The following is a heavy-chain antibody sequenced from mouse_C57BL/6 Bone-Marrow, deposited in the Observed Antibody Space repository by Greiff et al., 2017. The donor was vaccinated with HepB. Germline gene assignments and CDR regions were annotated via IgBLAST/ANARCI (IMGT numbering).Heavy chain of an antibody. V-gene: IGHV1-82*01. Sequence: VQLQQSGPELVKPGASVKISCKASGYAFSSSWMNWVKQRPGKGLEWIGRIYPGDGATNYNGKFKGKATLTADKSSSTAYMQLSSLTSEDSAVYFCARGITTVVDQYYFDYWGQGTTLTVSS. CDR1: GYAFSSSW. J-gene: IGHJ2*01. CDR3: ARGITTVVDQYYFDY. D-gene: IGHD1-1*01. CDR2: IYPGDGAT.